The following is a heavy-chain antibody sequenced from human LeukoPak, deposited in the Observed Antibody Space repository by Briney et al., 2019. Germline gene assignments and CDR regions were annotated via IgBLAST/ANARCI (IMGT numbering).Heavy chain of an antibody. CDR1: GYTFTSYY. CDR2: INPSGGST. V-gene: IGHV1-46*01. D-gene: IGHD1-26*01. J-gene: IGHJ3*02. CDR3: ARVRRKWELREGAFDI. Sequence: ASVKVSCKASGYTFTSYYMHWVRQAPGQGLEWMGIINPSGGSTSYAQKFQGRVTMTRDTSTSTVYMELSSLRSEDTAVYYCARVRRKWELREGAFDIWGQGTMVTVSS.